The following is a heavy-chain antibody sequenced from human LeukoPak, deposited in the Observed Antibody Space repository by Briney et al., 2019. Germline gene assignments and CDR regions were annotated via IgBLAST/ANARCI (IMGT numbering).Heavy chain of an antibody. CDR3: AASNYDFWSGYPRNGPFDY. V-gene: IGHV3-21*01. Sequence: GGSLRLSCVASGFTFSNYGMNWVRQAPGKGLEWVSSISSSSTYIKYADSVKGRHTISRDNAKNTLYLQMNSLRAEDTAVYYCAASNYDFWSGYPRNGPFDYWGQGTLVTVSS. J-gene: IGHJ4*02. CDR2: ISSSSTYI. D-gene: IGHD3-3*01. CDR1: GFTFSNYG.